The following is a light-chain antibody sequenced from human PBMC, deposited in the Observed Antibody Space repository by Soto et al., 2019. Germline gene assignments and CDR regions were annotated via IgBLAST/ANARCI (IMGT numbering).Light chain of an antibody. CDR1: QSISTW. CDR3: QQYKTYSRT. J-gene: IGKJ1*01. Sequence: DIQMTQSPSTLSASVGDRVTITCRASQSISTWLAWYQQKPGKAPKALIYKASSLESGVPTRFSGSGSGTEFTLTISILQPDDFATYYCQQYKTYSRTFGPGTKVEIK. CDR2: KAS. V-gene: IGKV1-5*03.